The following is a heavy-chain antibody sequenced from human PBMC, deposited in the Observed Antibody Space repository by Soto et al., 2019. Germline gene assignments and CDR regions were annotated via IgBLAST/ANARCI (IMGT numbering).Heavy chain of an antibody. CDR2: ISAYNGNT. CDR3: ARDPADFWSGYVSYYYYYGMDV. Sequence: AASVKVSCKASGYTFTSYGISRLRQAPGQGLEWMGWISAYNGNTNYAQKLQRGDTMTTDTSTSTAYMELRSLRSDDTAVYYCARDPADFWSGYVSYYYYYGMDVWGQGTTVTVSS. V-gene: IGHV1-18*01. CDR1: GYTFTSYG. D-gene: IGHD3-3*01. J-gene: IGHJ6*02.